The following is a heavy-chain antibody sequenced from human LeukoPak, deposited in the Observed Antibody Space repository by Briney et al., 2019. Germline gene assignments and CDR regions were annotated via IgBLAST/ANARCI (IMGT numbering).Heavy chain of an antibody. CDR2: INTNTGNP. Sequence: ASVKVSCKASGYTFTSYAMNWVRQAPGQGLEWMGWINTNTGNPTYAQGFTGRFVFSLDTSVSTAYLQISSLKAEDTAVYYCARDRRPQYSSGWYGSEDFDYWGQGTLVTVSS. V-gene: IGHV7-4-1*02. D-gene: IGHD6-19*01. CDR1: GYTFTSYA. CDR3: ARDRRPQYSSGWYGSEDFDY. J-gene: IGHJ4*02.